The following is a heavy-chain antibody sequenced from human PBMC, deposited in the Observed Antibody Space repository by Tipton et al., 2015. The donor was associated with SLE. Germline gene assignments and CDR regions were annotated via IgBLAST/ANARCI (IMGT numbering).Heavy chain of an antibody. J-gene: IGHJ4*02. CDR3: ASILNHAFDY. D-gene: IGHD2-8*01. CDR2: ISDSGNT. CDR1: GASISSHY. V-gene: IGHV4-59*11. Sequence: TLSLTCTVSGASISSHYWSWIRQPPGKGLEWIGYISDSGNTIDNPSLKSRLTISVDTSKNQFPLKLRSVTAADTAVYYCASILNHAFDYWGQGTLVTVSS.